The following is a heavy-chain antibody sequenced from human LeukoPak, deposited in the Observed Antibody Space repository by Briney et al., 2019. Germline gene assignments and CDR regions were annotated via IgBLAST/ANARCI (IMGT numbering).Heavy chain of an antibody. Sequence: ASVKVSCKASGYTFTSYDINWVRQATGQGLEWMGWMNPNSGNTGHAQKFQGRVTMTRNTSISTAYMELSSLRSEDTAVYYCARGLTMVRGVLGGYWGQGTLVTVSS. V-gene: IGHV1-8*01. CDR2: MNPNSGNT. CDR3: ARGLTMVRGVLGGY. CDR1: GYTFTSYD. D-gene: IGHD3-10*01. J-gene: IGHJ4*02.